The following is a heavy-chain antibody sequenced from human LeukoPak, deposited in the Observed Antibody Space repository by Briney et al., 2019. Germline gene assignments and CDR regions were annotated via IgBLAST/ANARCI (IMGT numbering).Heavy chain of an antibody. D-gene: IGHD4-17*01. CDR1: GFTFSGSA. CDR2: IRSKANSYAT. Sequence: GGSLKLSCAASGFTFSGSAMHWVRQASGKGLEWVGRIRSKANSYATAYAASVKGRFTISRDDSKNTAYLQMNSLKTEDTAVYYCTRPRRTTVTFDAFDIWGQGTMVTVSS. J-gene: IGHJ3*02. V-gene: IGHV3-73*01. CDR3: TRPRRTTVTFDAFDI.